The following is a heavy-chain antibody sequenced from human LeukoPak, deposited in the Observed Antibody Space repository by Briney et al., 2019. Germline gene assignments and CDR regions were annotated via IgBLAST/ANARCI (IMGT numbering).Heavy chain of an antibody. V-gene: IGHV4-34*01. J-gene: IGHJ3*02. CDR3: ARDGGTHDCLDI. D-gene: IGHD1-7*01. Sequence: SETLSLTCAVYGGSFSGYYWSWIRQPPGKGLEWIGEINYSGYTNYNPSLKRRVTISVDTSKSQFSLKLTSVTAADTAVYYCARDGGTHDCLDIWGQGTMVTVSS. CDR1: GGSFSGYY. CDR2: INYSGYT.